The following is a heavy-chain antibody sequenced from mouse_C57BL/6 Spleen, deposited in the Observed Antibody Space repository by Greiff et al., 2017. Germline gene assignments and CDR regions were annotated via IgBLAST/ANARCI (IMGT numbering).Heavy chain of an antibody. CDR3: TREGDYGSSYDAWFAY. V-gene: IGHV1-15*01. CDR2: IDPETGGT. Sequence: VKLQESGAELVRPGASVTLSCKASGYTFTDYEMHWVKQTPVHGLEWIGAIDPETGGTAYNQKFKGKAILTADKSSSTAYMELRSLTSEDSAVYYCTREGDYGSSYDAWFAYWGQGTLVTVSA. D-gene: IGHD1-1*01. CDR1: GYTFTDYE. J-gene: IGHJ3*01.